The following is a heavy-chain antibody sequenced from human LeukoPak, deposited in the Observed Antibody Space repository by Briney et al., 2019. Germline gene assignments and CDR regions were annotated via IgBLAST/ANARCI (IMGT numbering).Heavy chain of an antibody. Sequence: GASVKVSCKASGYTFTGYYIHWVRQAPGQGLEWMGWINPNSGGTNYAQKFQGRVTMTRDTSISTAYMELSRLRSDDTAVHYCARAYTAVAGTIIEDYFDYWGQGTLVTVSS. CDR3: ARAYTAVAGTIIEDYFDY. J-gene: IGHJ4*02. D-gene: IGHD6-19*01. CDR1: GYTFTGYY. V-gene: IGHV1-2*02. CDR2: INPNSGGT.